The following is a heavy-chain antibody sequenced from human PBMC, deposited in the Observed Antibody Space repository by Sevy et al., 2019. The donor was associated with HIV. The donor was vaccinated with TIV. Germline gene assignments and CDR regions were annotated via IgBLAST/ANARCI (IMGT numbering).Heavy chain of an antibody. D-gene: IGHD3-16*01. V-gene: IGHV3-30*04. Sequence: GGSLRLSCAASGFTFSSYAMHWVRQAPGKGLEWVAVFSYDGSNKYYADSVKGRFTISRDNSKNTLFLPMNCLRVEDTAVDYCARDWGGYCSNNDCRPRYGMDVWGQGTTVTVSS. CDR2: FSYDGSNK. CDR3: ARDWGGYCSNNDCRPRYGMDV. CDR1: GFTFSSYA. J-gene: IGHJ6*02.